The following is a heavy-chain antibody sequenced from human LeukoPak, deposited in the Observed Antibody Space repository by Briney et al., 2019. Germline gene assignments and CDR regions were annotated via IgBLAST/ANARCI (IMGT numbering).Heavy chain of an antibody. Sequence: VASVKVSCKASGYTFTGYYMHWVRQAPGQGLEWMGWINPNSGGTNYAQKLQGRVTMTTDTSTSTAYMELRSLRSDDTAVYYCARGLPSLRVYYYYMDVWGKGTTVTVSS. D-gene: IGHD5-12*01. V-gene: IGHV1-2*02. CDR3: ARGLPSLRVYYYYMDV. CDR2: INPNSGGT. CDR1: GYTFTGYY. J-gene: IGHJ6*03.